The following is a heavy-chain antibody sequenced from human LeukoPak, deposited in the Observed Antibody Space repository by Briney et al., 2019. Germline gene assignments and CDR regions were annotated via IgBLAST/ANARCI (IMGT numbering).Heavy chain of an antibody. Sequence: KAGGSLRLSCAASGFTFSSYSMNWVRQAPGKGLEWVSSISSSSSYIYYADSVKGRFTISRDNAKNSLYLQMNSLRAEDTAVYYCARVSGTTQFMDFDYWGQGTLVTVSS. CDR3: ARVSGTTQFMDFDY. D-gene: IGHD1-1*01. CDR2: ISSSSSYI. CDR1: GFTFSSYS. V-gene: IGHV3-21*01. J-gene: IGHJ4*02.